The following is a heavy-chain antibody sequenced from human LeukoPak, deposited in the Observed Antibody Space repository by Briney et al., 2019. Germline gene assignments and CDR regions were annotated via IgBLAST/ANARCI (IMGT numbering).Heavy chain of an antibody. Sequence: GGSLRLSCAASGFIFSSYAMSWVRQAPGKGLEWVSAISGSGGSTYYADSVKGRFTISRDNSKNTLYLQMNSLRAEDTAVYYCAKDAIVVVVAAHDYWGQGTLVTVSS. D-gene: IGHD2-15*01. V-gene: IGHV3-23*01. J-gene: IGHJ4*02. CDR1: GFIFSSYA. CDR3: AKDAIVVVVAAHDY. CDR2: ISGSGGST.